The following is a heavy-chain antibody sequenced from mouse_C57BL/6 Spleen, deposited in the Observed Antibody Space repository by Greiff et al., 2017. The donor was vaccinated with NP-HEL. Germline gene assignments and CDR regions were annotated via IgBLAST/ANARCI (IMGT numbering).Heavy chain of an antibody. D-gene: IGHD1-1*01. CDR1: GYTFTDYN. CDR2: INPNNGGT. V-gene: IGHV1-18*01. J-gene: IGHJ1*03. CDR3: ARPYGSSPRRYFDV. Sequence: VQLQQSGPELVKPGASVKIPCKASGYTFTDYNMDWVKQSHGKSLEWIGDINPNNGGTIYNQKFKGKATLTVDKSSSTAYMELRSLTSEDTAVYYCARPYGSSPRRYFDVWGTGTTVTVSS.